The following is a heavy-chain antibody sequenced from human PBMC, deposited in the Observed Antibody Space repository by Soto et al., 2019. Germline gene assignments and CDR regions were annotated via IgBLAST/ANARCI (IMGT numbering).Heavy chain of an antibody. V-gene: IGHV4-59*01. CDR1: GGSISSYY. CDR3: ARSTLGLRYFVGPFDY. D-gene: IGHD3-9*01. J-gene: IGHJ4*02. CDR2: IYYSGST. Sequence: PSETLSLTCTVSGGSISSYYWSWIRQPPGKGLEWIGYIYYSGSTNYNPSPKSRVTVSVDTSKNQFSLKLSSVTAADTAVYYCARSTLGLRYFVGPFDYWGQGTLVTVSS.